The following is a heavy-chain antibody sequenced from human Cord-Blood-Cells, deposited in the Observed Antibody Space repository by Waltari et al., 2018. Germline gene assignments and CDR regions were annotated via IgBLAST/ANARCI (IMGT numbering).Heavy chain of an antibody. CDR2: ISYDGRNK. Sequence: QVQLVESGGGVVQPGRSLRLSCAASGFTFSSYAMHWVRQAPGKGLEWVAVISYDGRNKYYADSVKGRFTISRDNSKNTLYLQMNSLRAEDTAVYYCAEIRGFDYWGQGTLVTVSS. D-gene: IGHD3-10*01. J-gene: IGHJ4*02. CDR1: GFTFSSYA. CDR3: AEIRGFDY. V-gene: IGHV3-30*04.